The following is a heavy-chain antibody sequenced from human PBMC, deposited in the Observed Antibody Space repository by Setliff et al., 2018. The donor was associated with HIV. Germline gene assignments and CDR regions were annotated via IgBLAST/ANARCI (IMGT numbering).Heavy chain of an antibody. V-gene: IGHV4-34*01. D-gene: IGHD6-6*01. CDR1: GGSFSGYY. CDR3: ARGSGIAARRGNWYFDL. CDR2: INHSGGT. Sequence: SETLSLTCTVSGGSFSGYYWSWIRQPPGKGLEWIGEINHSGGTNYNPSLKSRVTISVDTSKNQFSLKLSSVTAADTAVYYCARGSGIAARRGNWYFDLWGRGTLVTVSS. J-gene: IGHJ2*01.